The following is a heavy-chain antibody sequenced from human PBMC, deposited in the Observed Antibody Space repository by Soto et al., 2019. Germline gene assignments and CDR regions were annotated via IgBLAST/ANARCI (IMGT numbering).Heavy chain of an antibody. V-gene: IGHV1-46*03. Sequence: ASVKVSCKASGYTFTSYYMHWVRQAPGQGLEWMGIINPSGGSTSYAQRFQGRVTMTRDTSTSTVYMELSSLRSEDTAVYYCARGGARIAAAGIRGDFDYWGQGTLVTVSS. CDR1: GYTFTSYY. J-gene: IGHJ4*02. CDR2: INPSGGST. CDR3: ARGGARIAAAGIRGDFDY. D-gene: IGHD6-13*01.